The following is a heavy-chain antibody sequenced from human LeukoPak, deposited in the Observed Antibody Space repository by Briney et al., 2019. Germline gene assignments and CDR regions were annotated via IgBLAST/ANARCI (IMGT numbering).Heavy chain of an antibody. J-gene: IGHJ4*02. CDR3: ARGVPQLEKAYYFDY. CDR1: GYTFTSYG. D-gene: IGHD1-1*01. CDR2: INPNSGGT. V-gene: IGHV1-2*02. Sequence: GASVKVSCKASGYTFTSYGISWVRQAPGQGLEWMGWINPNSGGTNYAQKFQGRVTMTRDTSISTAYMELSRLRSDDTAVYYCARGVPQLEKAYYFDYWGQGTLVTVSS.